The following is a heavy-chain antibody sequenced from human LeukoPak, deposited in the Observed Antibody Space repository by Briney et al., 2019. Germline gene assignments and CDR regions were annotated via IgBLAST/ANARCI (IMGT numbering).Heavy chain of an antibody. V-gene: IGHV1-69*01. J-gene: IGHJ4*02. Sequence: SVKVSCKSSGGTFSSYAIIWVRQAPGQGLEWMGGIIPIFGTANYAQKLQGRVTITADESTSTAYMELSSLRSEDTAVYYCARTGSTVTMLYPFDHWGQGTLVTVSS. D-gene: IGHD4-17*01. CDR2: IIPIFGTA. CDR3: ARTGSTVTMLYPFDH. CDR1: GGTFSSYA.